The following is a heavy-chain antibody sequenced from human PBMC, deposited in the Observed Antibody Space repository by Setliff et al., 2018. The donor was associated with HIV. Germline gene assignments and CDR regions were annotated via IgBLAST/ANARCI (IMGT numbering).Heavy chain of an antibody. CDR3: TTDYDTPYYYYMDV. V-gene: IGHV3-49*04. J-gene: IGHJ6*03. Sequence: GGSLRLSCTASGITFGEYAMSWVRQAPGKGLEWVGFIRSKAYGGTTEYAASVKGRFTISRDDSKSIAYLQMNTLKTEDTAVYYCTTDYDTPYYYYMDVWGKGTTVTVSS. CDR1: GITFGEYA. D-gene: IGHD3-3*01. CDR2: IRSKAYGGTT.